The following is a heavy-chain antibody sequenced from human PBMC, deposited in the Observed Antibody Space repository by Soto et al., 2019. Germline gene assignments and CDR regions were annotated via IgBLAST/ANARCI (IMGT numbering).Heavy chain of an antibody. J-gene: IGHJ4*02. CDR2: IYYSGNT. CDR3: ARQYYVSSGSYYNRPFDF. V-gene: IGHV4-39*01. D-gene: IGHD3-10*01. Sequence: SETLSLTCTVSGGSISSSSYYWGWIRQPPGKGLEWIGSIYYSGNTYYNPSLKSRVTISVDTAKNQFSLKLSSVTAADTAVYYCARQYYVSSGSYYNRPFDFWGQGTLVTVSS. CDR1: GGSISSSSYY.